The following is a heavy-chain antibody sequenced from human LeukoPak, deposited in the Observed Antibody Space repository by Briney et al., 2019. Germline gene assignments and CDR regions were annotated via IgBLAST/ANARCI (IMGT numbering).Heavy chain of an antibody. Sequence: GGSLRLSCAASGFTFSSYSMNWVRQAPGKGLEWVSGISWNSGSIGYADSVKGRFTISRDNAKNSLYLQMNSLRAEDTALYYCAKGIAVAGISNAFDIWGQGTMVTVSS. CDR2: ISWNSGSI. CDR3: AKGIAVAGISNAFDI. V-gene: IGHV3-9*01. J-gene: IGHJ3*02. CDR1: GFTFSSYS. D-gene: IGHD6-19*01.